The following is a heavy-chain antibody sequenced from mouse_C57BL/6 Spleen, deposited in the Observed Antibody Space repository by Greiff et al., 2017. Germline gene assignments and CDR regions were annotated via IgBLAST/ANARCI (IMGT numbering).Heavy chain of an antibody. J-gene: IGHJ4*01. CDR1: GYTFTSYW. CDR3: ARFYYYGSSYSYAMDY. D-gene: IGHD1-1*01. CDR2: IDPSDSET. V-gene: IGHV1-52*01. Sequence: QVQLQQPGAELVRPGSSVKLSCKASGYTFTSYWMHWVKQRPIQGLEWIGNIDPSDSETHYNQKFKDKATLTVDKSSSTAYMQLSSLTSEDSAVYYCARFYYYGSSYSYAMDYWGQGTSVTVSS.